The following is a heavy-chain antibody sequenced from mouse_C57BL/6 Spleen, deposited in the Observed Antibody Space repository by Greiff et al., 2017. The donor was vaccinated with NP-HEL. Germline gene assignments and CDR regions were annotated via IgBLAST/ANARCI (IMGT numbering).Heavy chain of an antibody. Sequence: EVQLQQSGPELVKPGASVKISCKASGYTFTDYYMNWVKQSHGKSLEWIGDINPNNGGTSYNQKFKGKATLTVDKSSSTAYMELRSLTSEDSAVYYCFAYGLHYWGQGTTLTVSS. D-gene: IGHD1-1*01. J-gene: IGHJ2*01. V-gene: IGHV1-26*01. CDR3: FAYGLHY. CDR2: INPNNGGT. CDR1: GYTFTDYY.